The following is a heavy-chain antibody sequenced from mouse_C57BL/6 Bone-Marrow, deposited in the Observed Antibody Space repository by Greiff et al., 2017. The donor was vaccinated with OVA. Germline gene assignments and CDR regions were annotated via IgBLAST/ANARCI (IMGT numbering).Heavy chain of an antibody. CDR3: ARGTAY. Sequence: QVQLKESGAELVRPGASVKLSCKASGYTFTDYYINWVKQRPGQGLEWIARIYPGSGNTYYNEKFKGKATLTAEKSSSTAYMQLSSLTSEDSAVYFCARGTAYWGQGTTLTVSS. J-gene: IGHJ2*01. CDR2: IYPGSGNT. V-gene: IGHV1-76*01. D-gene: IGHD3-3*01. CDR1: GYTFTDYY.